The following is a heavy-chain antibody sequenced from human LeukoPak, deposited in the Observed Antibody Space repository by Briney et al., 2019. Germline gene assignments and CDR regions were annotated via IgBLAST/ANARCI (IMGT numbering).Heavy chain of an antibody. J-gene: IGHJ3*02. CDR1: GFTFDDYA. Sequence: LPGGSLRLSCVASGFTFDDYAMHWVRQAPGKGLEWVSSITWNSGSIVYADSVKGRFTISRDNAKNSLYLQMNSLRADDMALYYCAKGVGCSYGVAFDIWGQGTKVTVSS. CDR2: ITWNSGSI. D-gene: IGHD3-3*02. CDR3: AKGVGCSYGVAFDI. V-gene: IGHV3-9*03.